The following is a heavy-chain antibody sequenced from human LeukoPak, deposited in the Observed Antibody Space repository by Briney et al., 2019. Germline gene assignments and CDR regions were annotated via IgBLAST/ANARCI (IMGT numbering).Heavy chain of an antibody. CDR3: ARGNSSDWSPKTPEYFQL. CDR2: IYHSGNT. Sequence: PSETLSLTCAVSGGSISSSNWQSWLRQPPGKGLEWIGEIYHSGNTNYNPSLKSRVTISVDKSKNQFSLKLSSVTAADTAVYYCARGNSSDWSPKTPEYFQLWGQGTMVTVSS. D-gene: IGHD6-19*01. V-gene: IGHV4-4*02. J-gene: IGHJ1*01. CDR1: GGSISSSNW.